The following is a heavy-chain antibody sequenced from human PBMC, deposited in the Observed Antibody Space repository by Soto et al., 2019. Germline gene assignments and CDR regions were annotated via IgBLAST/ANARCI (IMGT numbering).Heavy chain of an antibody. Sequence: SETLSRTCTVSAASFSKYYWTWIRQSPGKGLEWIGYIYFNGNTNYNPSLKRRVTMSIDTSKKQFSLNLSSVTAADTAVYYCASVTFGGIVLAHWGQGALVTVS. CDR1: AASFSKYY. CDR2: IYFNGNT. CDR3: ASVTFGGIVLAH. D-gene: IGHD3-16*01. J-gene: IGHJ4*02. V-gene: IGHV4-59*01.